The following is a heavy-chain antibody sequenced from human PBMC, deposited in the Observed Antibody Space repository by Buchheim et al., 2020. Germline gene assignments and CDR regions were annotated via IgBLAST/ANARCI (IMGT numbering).Heavy chain of an antibody. CDR1: GFTFSSYG. CDR3: AKDEAEYYDSSGHYPDY. V-gene: IGHV3-30*18. J-gene: IGHJ4*02. D-gene: IGHD3-22*01. Sequence: QVQLVESGGGVALPGRSLRLSCAASGFTFSSYGMHWVRQAPGKGLEWVTLISYDGSNKYYVDSVKGRFSISRDNSKNTLYLQLNSLRAEDTAVYYYAKDEAEYYDSSGHYPDYWGQGTL. CDR2: ISYDGSNK.